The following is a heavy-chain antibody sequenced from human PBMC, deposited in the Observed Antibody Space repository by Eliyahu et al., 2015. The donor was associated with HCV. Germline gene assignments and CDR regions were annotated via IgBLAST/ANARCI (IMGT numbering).Heavy chain of an antibody. J-gene: IGHJ6*03. CDR3: AKVFGSYYMDV. CDR1: GXTFSXYA. CDR2: LSAGGVNA. Sequence: EVQLLESGXGLVQPGGSLRXSCAAXGXTFSXYALXWVRQAPGKGLEWVSALSAGGVNAYYADSVKGRFTISRDNSRNTLYLQMNSLRAEDTAVYHCAKVFGSYYMDVWGKGTTVSVSS. V-gene: IGHV3-23*01. D-gene: IGHD1-14*01.